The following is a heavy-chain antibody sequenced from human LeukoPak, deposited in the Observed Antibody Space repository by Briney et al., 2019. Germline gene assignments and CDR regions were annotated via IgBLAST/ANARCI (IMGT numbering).Heavy chain of an antibody. J-gene: IGHJ4*02. V-gene: IGHV3-30-3*01. D-gene: IGHD6-13*01. CDR1: GFTFSSYA. CDR3: ARDFIPGPAGQRTGYFDY. Sequence: PGGSLRLSCAASGFTFSSYAMHWVRQAPGKGLEWVAVISYDGSNKYYADSVKGRFTISRDNSKNTLYLQMNSLRAEDTAVYYCARDFIPGPAGQRTGYFDYWGQGTLVTVSS. CDR2: ISYDGSNK.